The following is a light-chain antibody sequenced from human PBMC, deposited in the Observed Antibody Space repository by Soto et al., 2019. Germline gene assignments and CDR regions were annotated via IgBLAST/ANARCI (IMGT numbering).Light chain of an antibody. CDR1: QSVSSN. Sequence: EIVMTQSPATLSVSPGERATLSCRASQSVSSNLAWYQQKPVQAPRLLIYGASTRATGIPARFSGSGSGTEFTLTISSLQSEDFAVYYCLHYIIGPRFGQGGNVDIK. CDR2: GAS. J-gene: IGKJ1*01. V-gene: IGKV3-15*01. CDR3: LHYIIGPR.